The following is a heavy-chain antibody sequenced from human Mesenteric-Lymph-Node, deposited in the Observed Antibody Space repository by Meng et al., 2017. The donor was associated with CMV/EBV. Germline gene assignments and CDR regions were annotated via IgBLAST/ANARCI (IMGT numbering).Heavy chain of an antibody. J-gene: IGHJ5*02. CDR1: GFTFSSYE. CDR3: ARGEDFWSGYFSYNWFDP. Sequence: GESLKISCAASGFTFSSYEMNWVRQAPGKGLELVSYISSSGNITYYADSVKGRFTISRDNAKNSLYLQMNSLRAEDTAVYYCARGEDFWSGYFSYNWFDPWGQGTLVTVSS. CDR2: ISSSGNIT. D-gene: IGHD3-3*01. V-gene: IGHV3-48*03.